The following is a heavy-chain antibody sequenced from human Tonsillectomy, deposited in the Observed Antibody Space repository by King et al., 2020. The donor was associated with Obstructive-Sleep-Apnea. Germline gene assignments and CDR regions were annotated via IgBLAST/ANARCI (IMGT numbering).Heavy chain of an antibody. Sequence: VQLVESGGGVVQPGRSLRLSCAASGFTFSSYAIHWVRQAPGKGLEWVAVISYDGSNYSYADSVKGRFTISRDNSKNTLFLQMNSLRVEDTAVYYCARDVKELRYFDWSFDYRGQGTLVTVSS. V-gene: IGHV3-30-3*01. CDR1: GFTFSSYA. D-gene: IGHD3-9*01. CDR3: ARDVKELRYFDWSFDY. CDR2: ISYDGSNY. J-gene: IGHJ4*02.